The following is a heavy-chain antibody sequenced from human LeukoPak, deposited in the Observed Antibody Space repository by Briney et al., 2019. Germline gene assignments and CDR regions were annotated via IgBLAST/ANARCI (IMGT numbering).Heavy chain of an antibody. D-gene: IGHD3-22*01. CDR3: ARQPYYYDRSGFDFDY. Sequence: PGGSLTLSCAASGFTFSGYYMNWSRQAPGKGLEWVSYISSSCSTIYYADSVKGRFTISTVNANNQLYLQMNSLRAEDPPVYYCARQPYYYDRSGFDFDYWGQGTLVTVSS. CDR2: ISSSCSTI. CDR1: GFTFSGYY. V-gene: IGHV3-11*04. J-gene: IGHJ4*02.